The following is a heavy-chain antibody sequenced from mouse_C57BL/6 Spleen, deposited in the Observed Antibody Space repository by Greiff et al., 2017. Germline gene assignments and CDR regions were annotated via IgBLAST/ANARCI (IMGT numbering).Heavy chain of an antibody. Sequence: EVKLMESGGGLVKPGGSLKLSCAASGFTFSDYGMHWVRQAPEKGLEWVAYISSGSSTIYSADTVKGRFTISRDNAKNTLFLQMTSLRSEDTAMYYCARVAPYWYFDVWGTGTTVTVSS. CDR1: GFTFSDYG. D-gene: IGHD1-1*01. CDR3: ARVAPYWYFDV. V-gene: IGHV5-17*01. J-gene: IGHJ1*03. CDR2: ISSGSSTI.